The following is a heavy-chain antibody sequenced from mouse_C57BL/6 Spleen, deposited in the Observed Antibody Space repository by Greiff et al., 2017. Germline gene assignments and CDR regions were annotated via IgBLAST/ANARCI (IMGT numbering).Heavy chain of an antibody. CDR1: GFSLTSYA. CDR2: IWTGGGT. V-gene: IGHV2-9-1*01. Sequence: VKLVESGPGLVAPSQSLSITCTVSGFSLTSYAISWVRQPPGKGLEWLGVIWTGGGTNYTSALNSRLSIINDNSKSQVFLKMNILQTDYTARYYCARKLNWYFDVWGTGTTITVSS. J-gene: IGHJ1*03. CDR3: ARKLNWYFDV.